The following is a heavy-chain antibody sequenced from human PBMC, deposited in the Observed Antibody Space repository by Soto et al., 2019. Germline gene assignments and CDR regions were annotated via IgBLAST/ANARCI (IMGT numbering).Heavy chain of an antibody. J-gene: IGHJ6*02. CDR3: ARGLQRRFGGYKGLGYHGMDV. D-gene: IGHD5-12*01. CDR2: ISNSGST. Sequence: QVQLQQWGAGLLKPSETLSLTCAVYGGSFSDYFWSWIRQPPSKGLEWIGEISNSGSTSYNPSLKSRVTISVDTAKNQFFLNLSSVTAADTAVYYCARGLQRRFGGYKGLGYHGMDVGGQGTTVTVFS. V-gene: IGHV4-34*01. CDR1: GGSFSDYF.